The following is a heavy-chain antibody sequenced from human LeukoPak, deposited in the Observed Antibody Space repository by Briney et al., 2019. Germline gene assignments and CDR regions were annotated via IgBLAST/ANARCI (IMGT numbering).Heavy chain of an antibody. CDR2: VNPNSGGT. J-gene: IGHJ5*02. V-gene: IGHV1-2*02. CDR1: GYTFTSYD. D-gene: IGHD2-15*01. Sequence: GASVKVSCKASGYTFTSYDINWVRQAPGQGLEWMGWVNPNSGGTDSAQKFQGRFTMTSDTSITTAYMELSGLRSDDTAMYYCARGAAIVVVTDAKDNWFDPWGQGTLVTVSS. CDR3: ARGAAIVVVTDAKDNWFDP.